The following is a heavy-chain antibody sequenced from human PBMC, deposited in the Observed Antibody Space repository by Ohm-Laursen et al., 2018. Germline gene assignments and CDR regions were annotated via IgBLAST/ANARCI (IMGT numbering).Heavy chain of an antibody. J-gene: IGHJ4*02. V-gene: IGHV1-8*01. CDR3: ARGYDFWSGRDY. CDR1: GYTFTSYD. Sequence: GASVKVSCKASGYTFTSYDINWVRQATGQGLEWMGWMNPNSGNTGYAQKFQGRVTMTRSTSISTAYMELSSLRSEDTAVYYCARGYDFWSGRDYWGQGTLVTVSS. D-gene: IGHD3-3*01. CDR2: MNPNSGNT.